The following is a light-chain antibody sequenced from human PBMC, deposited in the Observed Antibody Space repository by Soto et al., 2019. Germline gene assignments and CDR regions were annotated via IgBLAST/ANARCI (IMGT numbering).Light chain of an antibody. CDR3: QQSRTSSWT. CDR1: QSVASAY. CDR2: GAS. V-gene: IGKV3-20*01. J-gene: IGKJ1*01. Sequence: EIVLTQSPGTLSLSPGERATLSCRASQSVASAYLAWYQQKPGQAPRLVIYGASSRATGIADRFSGSGSGTDFTLTITRLEPEDFAVYYCQQSRTSSWTFGQGTKVDIK.